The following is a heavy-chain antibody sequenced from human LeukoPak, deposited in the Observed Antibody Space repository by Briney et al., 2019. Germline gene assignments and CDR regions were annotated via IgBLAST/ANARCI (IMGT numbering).Heavy chain of an antibody. CDR3: AKEADSGAFDI. CDR2: ISWNSGSM. CDR1: GFTFDDYA. J-gene: IGHJ3*02. V-gene: IGHV3-9*01. Sequence: GGSLRLSCVASGFTFDDYAMHWVRQAPGKGLEWVSGISWNSGSMGYADSVKGRFTISRDSAKNSLYLQMNSLRAEDTALHYCAKEADSGAFDIWGQGTMVTVSS. D-gene: IGHD2-15*01.